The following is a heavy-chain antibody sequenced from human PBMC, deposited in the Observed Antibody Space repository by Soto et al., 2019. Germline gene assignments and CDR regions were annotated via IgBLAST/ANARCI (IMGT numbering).Heavy chain of an antibody. D-gene: IGHD5-18*01. Sequence: GGSLRLCCAASGFTFGTYAMNWVRQAPGKGLEWVSGISGSGGSTYYADSVKGRFTISRDNSKNTLYLQMNSLRADDTAVYYCAKDRSVDTRDWFDPWGQGTLVTVSS. V-gene: IGHV3-23*01. CDR2: ISGSGGST. CDR3: AKDRSVDTRDWFDP. CDR1: GFTFGTYA. J-gene: IGHJ5*02.